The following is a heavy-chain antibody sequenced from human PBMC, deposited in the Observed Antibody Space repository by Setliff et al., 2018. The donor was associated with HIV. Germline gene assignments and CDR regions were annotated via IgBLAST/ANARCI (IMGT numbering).Heavy chain of an antibody. D-gene: IGHD5-18*01. V-gene: IGHV4-34*01. Sequence: PSETLSLTCAVYGGSFSAYHWSWIRQTPGKGLEWLGEINHSGSTAYNLALESRVSMSIDTSKNQFSLKLSSVTATDTAVYYCARHAIVDTAGRGFDYWGQGTLVTVSS. CDR2: INHSGST. CDR1: GGSFSAYH. J-gene: IGHJ4*02. CDR3: ARHAIVDTAGRGFDY.